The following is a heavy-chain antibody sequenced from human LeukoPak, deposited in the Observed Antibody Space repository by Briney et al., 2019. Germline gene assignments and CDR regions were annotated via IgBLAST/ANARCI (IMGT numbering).Heavy chain of an antibody. CDR2: VYHSGSA. CDR3: VVGLYSGQFASDI. D-gene: IGHD3-16*01. J-gene: IGHJ3*02. CDR1: GYSISRGSY. V-gene: IGHV4-38-2*01. Sequence: SGTLSLTCAVAGYSISRGSYWAWIRQPPGKGLEWIGRVYHSGSAYYNPSLTDRVNISVHTSKNQFSLKLISVTATDTAVYYCVVGLYSGQFASDICGQGTMVTVSS.